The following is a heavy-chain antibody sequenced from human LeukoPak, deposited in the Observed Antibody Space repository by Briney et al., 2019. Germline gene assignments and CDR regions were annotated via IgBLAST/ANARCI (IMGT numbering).Heavy chain of an antibody. CDR3: ARLVRYYDILTGYLTGGFDP. Sequence: SETLCLTCTVSGGSISSSSYYWGWIRQPPGKGLEWIGGIYYSGSTYYNPSLKSRVTISVDTSKNQFSLKLSSVTAADTAVYYCARLVRYYDILTGYLTGGFDPWGQGTLVTVSS. CDR1: GGSISSSSYY. J-gene: IGHJ5*02. V-gene: IGHV4-39*01. CDR2: IYYSGST. D-gene: IGHD3-9*01.